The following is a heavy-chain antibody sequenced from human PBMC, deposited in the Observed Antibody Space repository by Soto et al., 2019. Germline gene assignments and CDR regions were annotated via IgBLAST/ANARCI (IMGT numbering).Heavy chain of an antibody. Sequence: SETLSLTCTVSGGSISSYYWSWIRQPPGKGLEWIGYIYYSGSTYYNPSLKSRVTISVDTSKNQFSLKLSSVTAADTAVYYCARADYYDSSGPLFDYWGQGTLVTVSS. CDR1: GGSISSYY. CDR3: ARADYYDSSGPLFDY. V-gene: IGHV4-30-4*01. J-gene: IGHJ4*02. CDR2: IYYSGST. D-gene: IGHD3-22*01.